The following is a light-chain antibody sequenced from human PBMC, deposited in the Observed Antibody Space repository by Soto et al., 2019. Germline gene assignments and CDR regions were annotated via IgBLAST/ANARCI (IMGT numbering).Light chain of an antibody. CDR1: SSDVGGYNY. CDR3: SSYAGSNNLV. CDR2: EVS. J-gene: IGLJ3*02. Sequence: QSVLTQPPSASGSPGQSVTISCTGTSSDVGGYNYVSWYQQHPGKAPNLMIYEVSERPSGVPDRFSGSKSGNTASLTVSGLQAEDEADYYCSSYAGSNNLVFGGGTKVTVL. V-gene: IGLV2-8*01.